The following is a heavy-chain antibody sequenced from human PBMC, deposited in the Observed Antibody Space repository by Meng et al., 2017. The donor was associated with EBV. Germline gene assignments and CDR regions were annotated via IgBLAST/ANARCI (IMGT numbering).Heavy chain of an antibody. CDR2: INPNSGGT. Sequence: QVQMVQLGAEVKKPGASVKVSCKASGYTFTGYYMHWVRQAPGQGLEWMGRINPNSGGTNYAQKFQGRVTMTRDTSISTAYMELSRLRSDDTAVYYCARVGIAVAGTGDYWGQGTLVTVSS. J-gene: IGHJ4*02. V-gene: IGHV1-2*06. D-gene: IGHD6-19*01. CDR1: GYTFTGYY. CDR3: ARVGIAVAGTGDY.